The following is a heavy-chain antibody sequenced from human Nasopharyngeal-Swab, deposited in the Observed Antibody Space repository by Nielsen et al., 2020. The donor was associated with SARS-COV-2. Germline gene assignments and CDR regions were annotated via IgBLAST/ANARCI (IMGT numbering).Heavy chain of an antibody. CDR2: IYYSGST. J-gene: IGHJ6*02. V-gene: IGHV4-31*03. CDR3: ARDRRAQSGRGFGEPWNYYGMDV. Sequence: SETLSLTCTVSGGSVSSDIYSWSWIRQHPGKGLEWIGYIYYSGSTYYNPSLKSRVTISVDTSKNQFSLKLSSVTAADTAVYYCARDRRAQSGRGFGEPWNYYGMDVWGQGTTVTVSS. D-gene: IGHD3-10*01. CDR1: GGSVSSDIYS.